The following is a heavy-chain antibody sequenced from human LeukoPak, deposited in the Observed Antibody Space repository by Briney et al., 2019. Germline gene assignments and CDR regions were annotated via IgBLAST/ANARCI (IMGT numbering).Heavy chain of an antibody. CDR2: ISSSSSYI. CDR1: GFTLSSYE. J-gene: IGHJ3*02. D-gene: IGHD2-15*01. CDR3: ASELRYCSGGSCSRGDAFDI. Sequence: GGSLRLSCTASGFTLSSYEMSWIRQAPGKGLEWVSSISSSSSYIYYADSVKGRFTISRDNAKNSLYLQMNSLRAEDTAVYYCASELRYCSGGSCSRGDAFDIWGQGTVVTVSS. V-gene: IGHV3-21*01.